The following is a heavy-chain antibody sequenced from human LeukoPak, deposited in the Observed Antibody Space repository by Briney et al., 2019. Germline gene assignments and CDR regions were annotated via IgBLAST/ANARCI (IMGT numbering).Heavy chain of an antibody. Sequence: GGSLRLSCAAAGFTFSSHAMGWVRQAPGKGLEWVSSITGSGGSTYYGDSVKGRFTISRDNSKNTLYLQMNSLRAEDTAVYYCAKDGGGSLEWLPPMDVWGQGTTVTVSS. CDR2: ITGSGGST. D-gene: IGHD3-3*01. J-gene: IGHJ6*02. CDR1: GFTFSSHA. V-gene: IGHV3-23*01. CDR3: AKDGGGSLEWLPPMDV.